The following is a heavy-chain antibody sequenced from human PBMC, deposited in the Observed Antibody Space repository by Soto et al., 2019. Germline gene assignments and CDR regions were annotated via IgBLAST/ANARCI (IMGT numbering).Heavy chain of an antibody. V-gene: IGHV3-23*01. CDR3: AGRPYGQVYNWFDP. CDR2: INGGGDST. J-gene: IGHJ5*02. D-gene: IGHD1-20*01. Sequence: GGSLILACAASGFTFSSYAMSWVRQAPGRGLDWVSAINGGGDSTYYADSVQGRFTISRDNSKNTLYLQMNSLRVDDTAVYYCAGRPYGQVYNWFDPWGQGTLVTVSS. CDR1: GFTFSSYA.